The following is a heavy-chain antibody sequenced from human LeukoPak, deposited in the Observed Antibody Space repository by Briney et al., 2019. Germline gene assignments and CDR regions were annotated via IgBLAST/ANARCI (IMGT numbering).Heavy chain of an antibody. D-gene: IGHD3-3*01. CDR3: ARKRIFGVVPRGTSDY. Sequence: SETLSLTCTVSGGSISSSSYYWGWIRQPPGKGLEWIGSIYCSGSTYYNPSLKSRVTISVDTSKNQFSLKLSSVTAADTAVYYCARKRIFGVVPRGTSDYWGQGTLVTVSS. J-gene: IGHJ4*02. CDR1: GGSISSSSYY. CDR2: IYCSGST. V-gene: IGHV4-39*01.